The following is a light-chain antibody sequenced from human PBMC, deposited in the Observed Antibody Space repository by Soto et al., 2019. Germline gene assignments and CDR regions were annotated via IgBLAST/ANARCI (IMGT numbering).Light chain of an antibody. CDR3: GTWDNGLNTVV. J-gene: IGLJ2*01. Sequence: QSVLTQPPSVSAAPGQKVTISCSGSNSNIGNNYVSWYQQLPGTAPKLLIYDNNWRPSGIPNRFSGSKSGTSATLDITGLQTGDEADYHCGTWDNGLNTVVFGGGTKVTVL. CDR2: DNN. CDR1: NSNIGNNY. V-gene: IGLV1-51*01.